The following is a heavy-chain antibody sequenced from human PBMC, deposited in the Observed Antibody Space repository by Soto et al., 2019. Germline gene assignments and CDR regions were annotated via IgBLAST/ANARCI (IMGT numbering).Heavy chain of an antibody. J-gene: IGHJ4*02. CDR2: ISWNSGSI. CDR1: GFTFDDYA. V-gene: IGHV3-9*01. Sequence: EVQLVESGGGLVQPGRSLRLSCAASGFTFDDYAMHWVRQAPGKGLEWVSGISWNSGSIGYADSVKGRFTISRDNSKNTLYLQMNSLRAEDTAVYYCAKFLNTYYYDSSEAGYWGQGTLVTVSS. CDR3: AKFLNTYYYDSSEAGY. D-gene: IGHD3-22*01.